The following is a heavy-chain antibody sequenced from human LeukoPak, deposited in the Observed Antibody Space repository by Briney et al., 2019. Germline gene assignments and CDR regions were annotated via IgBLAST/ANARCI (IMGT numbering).Heavy chain of an antibody. D-gene: IGHD2-15*01. Sequence: SVNVSCKASGFAFSSSAVQWVRQARGQRLEWIGWIVVGSGNTNYAQKFQERVTITRDMSTSTAYMELSSLRSEDTAVYYCAADSIRLYCSGGSCHSSYYYYGMDVWGQGTTVTVSS. J-gene: IGHJ6*02. CDR2: IVVGSGNT. CDR3: AADSIRLYCSGGSCHSSYYYYGMDV. V-gene: IGHV1-58*01. CDR1: GFAFSSSA.